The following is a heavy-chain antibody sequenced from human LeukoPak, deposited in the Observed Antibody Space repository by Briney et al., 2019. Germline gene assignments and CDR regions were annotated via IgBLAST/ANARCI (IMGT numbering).Heavy chain of an antibody. J-gene: IGHJ4*02. CDR3: ARRKGGNLDS. V-gene: IGHV4-4*09. CDR2: IYTSGNT. Sequence: PSETLSLTCTVSGDSVSSFSWGWIRQPPGKGLEWIGYIYTSGNTNYNPSLKSRVIISVDTSKNQFSLKLSSVTAADTAVYYCARRKGGNLDSWGLGTLVTVSS. CDR1: GDSVSSFS. D-gene: IGHD4-23*01.